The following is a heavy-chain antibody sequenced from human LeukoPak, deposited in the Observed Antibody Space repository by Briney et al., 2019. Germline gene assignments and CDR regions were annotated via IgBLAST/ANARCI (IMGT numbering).Heavy chain of an antibody. J-gene: IGHJ6*03. CDR2: IKQEGSEK. Sequence: PLVSRRLSCAPAGFTFSSAWMSWVRQAPGKGLEWVANIKQEGSEKYYVDSVKGRFTISRDNAKNSLYLQMNSLRAEDTAVYYCAREGNYGDYVIYYYYMDVWGKGTTVTVSS. D-gene: IGHD4-17*01. V-gene: IGHV3-7*01. CDR3: AREGNYGDYVIYYYYMDV. CDR1: GFTFSSAW.